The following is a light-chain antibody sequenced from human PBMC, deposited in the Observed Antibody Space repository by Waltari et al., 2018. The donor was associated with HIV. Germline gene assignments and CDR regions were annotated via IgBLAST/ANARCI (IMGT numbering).Light chain of an antibody. Sequence: QSVLTQPPSASGTPGQRVTLPCSGSSPTTGSHPINWYQQLPGTAPKLLIYSNNQWPSGVPDRFSGSKSGTSASLAISGLQSEDEADYYCAAWDDSLHGYVFGSGTKVTVL. V-gene: IGLV1-44*01. CDR1: SPTTGSHP. J-gene: IGLJ1*01. CDR3: AAWDDSLHGYV. CDR2: SNN.